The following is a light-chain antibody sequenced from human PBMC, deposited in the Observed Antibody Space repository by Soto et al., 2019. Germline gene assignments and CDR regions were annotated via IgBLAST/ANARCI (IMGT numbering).Light chain of an antibody. CDR2: LNSDGSH. CDR3: QTWGTGIRV. CDR1: SGHSSYA. Sequence: QLVLTQSPSASASLGASVKLTCTLSSGHSSYAIAWHQQQPEKGPRYLMKLNSDGSHSKGDGIPDRFSGSSSGAERYLTISSLQSEDGADYYCQTWGTGIRVFGGGTQLTVL. V-gene: IGLV4-69*01. J-gene: IGLJ3*02.